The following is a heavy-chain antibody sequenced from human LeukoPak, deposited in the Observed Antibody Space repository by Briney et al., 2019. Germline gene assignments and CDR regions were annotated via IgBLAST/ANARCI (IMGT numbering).Heavy chain of an antibody. D-gene: IGHD2-15*01. CDR1: GGPISSSSYF. CDR3: ARAGYCSGGSCQYYFDY. J-gene: IGHJ4*02. Sequence: SETLSLTCTVSGGPISSSSYFWGWLRQPPGKALEWIGSIYYSGSTYYNPSLKSRVTISVDTSKNQFSLKLSSVTAADTAVYYCARAGYCSGGSCQYYFDYWGQGTLVTVSS. V-gene: IGHV4-39*07. CDR2: IYYSGST.